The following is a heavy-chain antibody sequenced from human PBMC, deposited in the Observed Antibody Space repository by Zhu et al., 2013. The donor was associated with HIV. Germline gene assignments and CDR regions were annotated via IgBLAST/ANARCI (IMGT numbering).Heavy chain of an antibody. Sequence: VQLVQSGAEVKKPGASVKVSCKASGYTFTSYGISWVRQAPGQGLEWMGWISAYNGNTNYAQKLQGRVTMTTDTSTSTAYMELRSLRSDDTAVYYCARDSSGWYWEVYYYGMDVWGQGTTVTVSS. CDR2: ISAYNGNT. D-gene: IGHD6-19*01. J-gene: IGHJ6*02. CDR1: GYTFTSYG. V-gene: IGHV1-18*01. CDR3: ARDSSGWYWEVYYYGMDV.